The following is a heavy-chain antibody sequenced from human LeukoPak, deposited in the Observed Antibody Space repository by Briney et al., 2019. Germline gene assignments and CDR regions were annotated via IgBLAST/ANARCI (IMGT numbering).Heavy chain of an antibody. V-gene: IGHV4-39*01. CDR2: IYYSGST. Sequence: SETLSLTCTVSGGSISTSSYYWGWIRQPPGKGLERIGNIYYSGSTYYNPSLKSRVTISVDTSKNQFSLKLSSVTAADTAVYYCAETGSRDYWYFDLWGRGTLVTVSS. CDR3: AETGSRDYWYFDL. D-gene: IGHD2-21*01. J-gene: IGHJ2*01. CDR1: GGSISTSSYY.